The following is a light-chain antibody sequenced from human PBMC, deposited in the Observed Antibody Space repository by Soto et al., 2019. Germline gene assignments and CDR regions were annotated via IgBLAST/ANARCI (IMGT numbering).Light chain of an antibody. CDR1: QSVGSN. Sequence: EIVMTQSPATLSVSPGESATLSCRASQSVGSNLAWYQQKPGQAPRLLIYVASTRATGIPARFSGSGSGTQFTLTISSLQPEDFAVYYCHQYNNWPPWTFGQGTKVEIK. CDR3: HQYNNWPPWT. CDR2: VAS. V-gene: IGKV3-15*01. J-gene: IGKJ1*01.